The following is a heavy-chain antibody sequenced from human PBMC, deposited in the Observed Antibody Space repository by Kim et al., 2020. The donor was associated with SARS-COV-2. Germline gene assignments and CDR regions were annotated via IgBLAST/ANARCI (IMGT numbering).Heavy chain of an antibody. CDR3: AREDSGSYLYFQH. J-gene: IGHJ1*01. V-gene: IGHV1-18*01. Sequence: YAQKLQGRVTMTTDTSTSTAYMELRSLRSDDTAVYYCAREDSGSYLYFQHWGQGTLVTVSS. D-gene: IGHD1-26*01.